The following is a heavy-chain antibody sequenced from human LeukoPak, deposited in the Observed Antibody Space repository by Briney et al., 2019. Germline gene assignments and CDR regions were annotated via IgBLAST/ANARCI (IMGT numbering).Heavy chain of an antibody. CDR2: IYSGGST. D-gene: IGHD3-10*01. Sequence: GGSLRLSCAASGFTVSSNYMSWVRQAPGKGLEWVSVIYSGGSTYYADSVKGRFTISRDNSKNTLYLQMNSLRAEDTAVYYCARERNYYGSGSYLILWGQGTLVTVSS. CDR3: ARERNYYGSGSYLIL. CDR1: GFTVSSNY. V-gene: IGHV3-53*01. J-gene: IGHJ4*02.